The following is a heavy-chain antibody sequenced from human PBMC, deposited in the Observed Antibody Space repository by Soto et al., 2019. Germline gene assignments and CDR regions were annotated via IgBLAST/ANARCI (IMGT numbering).Heavy chain of an antibody. CDR2: IYYSGST. V-gene: IGHV4-31*03. CDR1: GGSISSGGYY. Sequence: SETLSLTCTVSGGSISSGGYYWSWIRQHPGKGLEWIGYIYYSGSTYYNPSLKSRVTISVDTSKNQFSLKLSSVTAADTAVYYCARVPTGSNWFDPWGQGTLVTVS. CDR3: ARVPTGSNWFDP. J-gene: IGHJ5*02. D-gene: IGHD3-9*01.